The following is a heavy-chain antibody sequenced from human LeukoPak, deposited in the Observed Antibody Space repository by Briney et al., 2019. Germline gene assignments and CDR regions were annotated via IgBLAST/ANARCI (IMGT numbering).Heavy chain of an antibody. CDR1: GDSISRSSYY. CDR3: ARSAAMVDYYYYGMDV. CDR2: IYYSGST. Sequence: SETLSLTCTVSGDSISRSSYYWGWIRQPPGKGLEWIGNIYYSGSTYYNPSLKSRVTISVDTSKNQFSLKLSSVTAADTAVYYCARSAAMVDYYYYGMDVWGQGTTVTVSS. D-gene: IGHD5-18*01. V-gene: IGHV4-39*01. J-gene: IGHJ6*02.